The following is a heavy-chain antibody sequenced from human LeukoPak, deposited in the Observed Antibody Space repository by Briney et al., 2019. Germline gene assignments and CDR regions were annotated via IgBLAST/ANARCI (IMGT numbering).Heavy chain of an antibody. V-gene: IGHV3-49*03. D-gene: IGHD3-3*01. CDR2: IRSKAYGGTT. CDR1: GFTFGDYA. Sequence: PGRSLRLSCTASGFTFGDYAMSWFRQAPGKGLEWVGFIRSKAYGGTTEYAASVKGRFTISRDDSKSIAYLQMNSLKTEDTAVYYCTRGEWLFAHDAFDIWGQGTMVTVSS. J-gene: IGHJ3*02. CDR3: TRGEWLFAHDAFDI.